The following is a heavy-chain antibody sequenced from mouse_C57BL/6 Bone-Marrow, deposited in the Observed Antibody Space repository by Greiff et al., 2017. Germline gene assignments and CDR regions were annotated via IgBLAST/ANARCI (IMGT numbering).Heavy chain of an antibody. Sequence: VLLVESGPGLVAPSQSLSITCTVSGFSLTSYAISWVRQPPGKGLEWLGVIWTGGGTNYNSALKSRLSISKDNSKSQVFLKMNSLQTDDTARYYCARYDYYGKGAMDYWGQGTSVTVSS. CDR1: GFSLTSYA. D-gene: IGHD1-1*01. J-gene: IGHJ4*01. CDR3: ARYDYYGKGAMDY. CDR2: IWTGGGT. V-gene: IGHV2-9-1*01.